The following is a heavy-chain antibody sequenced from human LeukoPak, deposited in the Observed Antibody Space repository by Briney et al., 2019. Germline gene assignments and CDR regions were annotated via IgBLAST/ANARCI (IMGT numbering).Heavy chain of an antibody. V-gene: IGHV1-2*02. D-gene: IGHD3-16*01. Sequence: ASVKVSCKASGYTFTGYYMHWVRQAPGQGLEWMGWINPNSGGTNYAQKFQGRVTMTRDTSISTAYMELSRLRSDDTAVYYCARFVDFDYVWGSQGMYNWFDPWGQGTLVTVSS. CDR1: GYTFTGYY. CDR3: ARFVDFDYVWGSQGMYNWFDP. CDR2: INPNSGGT. J-gene: IGHJ5*02.